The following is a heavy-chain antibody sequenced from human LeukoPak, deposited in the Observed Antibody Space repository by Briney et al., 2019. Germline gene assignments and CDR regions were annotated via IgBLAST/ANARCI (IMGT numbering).Heavy chain of an antibody. Sequence: SETLSLTCTVSGGSISSYYWSWIRQPAGKGLEWIGRIYTSGSTNYNPSLKSRVTMSVDTSKNQFSLKLSSVTAADTAVYYCARAIPDYYDSSGFYNWFDPWGQGTLVTVSS. J-gene: IGHJ5*02. CDR1: GGSISSYY. V-gene: IGHV4-4*07. CDR2: IYTSGST. CDR3: ARAIPDYYDSSGFYNWFDP. D-gene: IGHD3-22*01.